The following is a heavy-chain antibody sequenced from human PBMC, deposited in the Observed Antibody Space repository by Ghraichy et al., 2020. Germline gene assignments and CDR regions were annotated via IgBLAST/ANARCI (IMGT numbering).Heavy chain of an antibody. CDR1: GFTFSSYA. J-gene: IGHJ6*02. Sequence: GGSLRLSCAASGFTFSSYAMSWVRQAPGKGLEWVSAISGSGGSTYYADSVKGRFTISRDNSKNTLYLQMNSLRAEDTAVYYCATDGYGGPRDYYYYGMDVWGQGTTVTVSS. CDR2: ISGSGGST. V-gene: IGHV3-23*01. D-gene: IGHD4-23*01. CDR3: ATDGYGGPRDYYYYGMDV.